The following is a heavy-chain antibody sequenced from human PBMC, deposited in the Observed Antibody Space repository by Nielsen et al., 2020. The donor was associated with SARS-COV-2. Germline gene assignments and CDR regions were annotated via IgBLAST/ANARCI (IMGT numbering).Heavy chain of an antibody. CDR3: AREIRGPRASGDY. CDR2: ISSSSSYT. J-gene: IGHJ4*02. Sequence: GESLKISCAASGFTFSDYYMSWIRQAPGKGLEWVSYISSSSSYTNYADSVKGRFTISRDNAKNSLYLQMNSLRSEDTAVYYCAREIRGPRASGDYWGQGTLVTVSS. V-gene: IGHV3-11*05. CDR1: GFTFSDYY.